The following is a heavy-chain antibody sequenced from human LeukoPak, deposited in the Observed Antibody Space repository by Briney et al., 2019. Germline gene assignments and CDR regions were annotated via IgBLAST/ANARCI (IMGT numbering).Heavy chain of an antibody. V-gene: IGHV3-23*01. Sequence: TGGALRLSCAASGFTFSSYAMSWVRQAPGKGLEWVPAISGSGGSTYYADSVKGRFTISRDNSKNTLYLQMNSLRAEDTAVYYCAKPYCSSTSCYNHVRLGYWGQGTLVTVSS. D-gene: IGHD2-2*02. J-gene: IGHJ4*02. CDR3: AKPYCSSTSCYNHVRLGY. CDR1: GFTFSSYA. CDR2: ISGSGGST.